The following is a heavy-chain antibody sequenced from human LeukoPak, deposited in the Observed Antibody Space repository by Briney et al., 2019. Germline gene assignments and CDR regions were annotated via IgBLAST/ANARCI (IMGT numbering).Heavy chain of an antibody. D-gene: IGHD3-9*01. CDR3: AGEGLDYDILTGYYSESKLGY. Sequence: SETLSLTCAVYGGSFSGYYWSWIRQPPGKGLEWIGEINHSGSTNYNPSLKSRVTISVDTSKNQFSLELSSVTAADTAVYYCAGEGLDYDILTGYYSESKLGYWGQGTLVTVSS. V-gene: IGHV4-34*01. CDR1: GGSFSGYY. J-gene: IGHJ4*02. CDR2: INHSGST.